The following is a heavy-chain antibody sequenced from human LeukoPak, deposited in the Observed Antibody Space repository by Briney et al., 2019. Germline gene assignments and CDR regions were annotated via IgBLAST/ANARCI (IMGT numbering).Heavy chain of an antibody. J-gene: IGHJ4*02. D-gene: IGHD3-9*01. CDR1: GFTFSNYD. CDR3: AKSSSEYYDILTGYHSNFDY. CDR2: IRYDGNNK. Sequence: PGGSLRLSCAASGFTFSNYDMHWVRQAPGKGLEWVAFIRYDGNNKYYVDSVKGRFTISRDNSKNTLYLQMNSLRAEDTAVYYCAKSSSEYYDILTGYHSNFDYWGQGTLVTVSP. V-gene: IGHV3-30*02.